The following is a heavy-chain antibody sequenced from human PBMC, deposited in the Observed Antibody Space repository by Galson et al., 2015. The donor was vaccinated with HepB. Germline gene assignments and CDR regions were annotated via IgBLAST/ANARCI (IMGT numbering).Heavy chain of an antibody. CDR3: AQSRGIDQY. CDR1: GFIFSDAW. V-gene: IGHV3-15*01. Sequence: SLRLSCAASGFIFSDAWMSWVRQAPGKGLQWVGRIKSKTDGGTTDYAAPVKGRFTISRDDSRNTLYLQMNSLETEDTAVYYCAQSRGIDQYWGQGTLVTVSS. J-gene: IGHJ4*02. D-gene: IGHD1-1*01. CDR2: IKSKTDGGTT.